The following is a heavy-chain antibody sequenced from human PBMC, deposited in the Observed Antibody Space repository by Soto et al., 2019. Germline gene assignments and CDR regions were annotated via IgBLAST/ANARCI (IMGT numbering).Heavy chain of an antibody. CDR1: GFTFSSYA. CDR2: ISYDGSNK. J-gene: IGHJ4*02. Sequence: QVQLVESGGGVVQPGRSLRLSCAASGFTFSSYAMHWVRQAPGKGLEWVAVISYDGSNKYYADSVKGRFTISRDNSKNTLYLQMNSLRAEDTAVYYCARGGGDYGSRHFDYWGQGTLVTVSS. V-gene: IGHV3-30-3*01. D-gene: IGHD4-17*01. CDR3: ARGGGDYGSRHFDY.